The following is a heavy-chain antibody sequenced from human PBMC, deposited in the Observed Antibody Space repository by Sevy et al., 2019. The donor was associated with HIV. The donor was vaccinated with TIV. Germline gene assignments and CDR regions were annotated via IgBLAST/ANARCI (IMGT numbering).Heavy chain of an antibody. CDR2: ISYDGSNK. J-gene: IGHJ4*02. V-gene: IGHV3-30*04. Sequence: GGSLRLSCAASGFTFSSYAMHWVRQAPGKGLEWVAVISYDGSNKYYADSVKGRFTISRDNSKNTLYLQMNSLRAEDTAVYYCARDPNSSGWYNFDYWGQRTLVTVSS. CDR3: ARDPNSSGWYNFDY. CDR1: GFTFSSYA. D-gene: IGHD6-19*01.